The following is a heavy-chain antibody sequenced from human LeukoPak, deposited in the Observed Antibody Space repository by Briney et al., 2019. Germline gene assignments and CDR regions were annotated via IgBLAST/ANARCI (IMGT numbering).Heavy chain of an antibody. V-gene: IGHV3-21*04. CDR2: ISSSSSYI. CDR3: AKDLVGANSPPN. CDR1: GFTFSSYS. Sequence: GGSLRLSCAASGFTFSSYSMNWVRQAPGKGLEWVSSISSSSSYIYYADSVKGRFTISRDNAKNSLYLQMNSLRAEDTAVYYCAKDLVGANSPPNWGQGTLVTVSS. J-gene: IGHJ4*02. D-gene: IGHD1-26*01.